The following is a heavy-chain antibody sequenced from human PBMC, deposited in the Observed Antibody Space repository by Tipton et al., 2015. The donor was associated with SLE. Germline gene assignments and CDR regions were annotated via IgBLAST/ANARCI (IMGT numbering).Heavy chain of an antibody. D-gene: IGHD4-17*01. CDR1: GGSLSGYY. CDR2: INHSGST. J-gene: IGHJ4*02. CDR3: ARGLYGDEPGY. V-gene: IGHV4-34*01. Sequence: TLSLTCAVYGGSLSGYYFRWVRPPPGKGLGWVGEINHSGSTNYNPSLKSRVTISVDTSKNQFSLKLTSPTAADTAVYYCARGLYGDEPGYWGQGILVTVSS.